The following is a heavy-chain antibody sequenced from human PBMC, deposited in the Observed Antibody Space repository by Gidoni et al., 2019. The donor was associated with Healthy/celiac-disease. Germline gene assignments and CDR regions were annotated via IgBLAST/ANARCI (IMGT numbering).Heavy chain of an antibody. Sequence: QVQLVESGGGVVQPGRSLRLSCSASGFTFSSYGMHWVRHAPGKGLEWVAVISNDGSNRYYADSVKGRFTISRDNSKNTLYLQMNSLRAEDTAVYYCAKGPEGYGDYVLLDYWGQGTLVTVSS. CDR1: GFTFSSYG. CDR3: AKGPEGYGDYVLLDY. V-gene: IGHV3-30*18. D-gene: IGHD4-17*01. CDR2: ISNDGSNR. J-gene: IGHJ4*02.